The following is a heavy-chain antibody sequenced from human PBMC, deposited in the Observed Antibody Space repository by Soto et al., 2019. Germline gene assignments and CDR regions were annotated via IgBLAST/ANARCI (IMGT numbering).Heavy chain of an antibody. D-gene: IGHD3-3*01. CDR3: ARDSITIFGVVTDYYYMDV. CDR2: IYYSGST. J-gene: IGHJ6*03. Sequence: SETLSLTCTVSGGSISSYYWSWIRQPPGKGLEWIGYIYYSGSTNYNPSLKSRVTISVDTSKNQFSLKLSSVTAADTAVYYCARDSITIFGVVTDYYYMDVWGKGTTVTXSS. CDR1: GGSISSYY. V-gene: IGHV4-59*01.